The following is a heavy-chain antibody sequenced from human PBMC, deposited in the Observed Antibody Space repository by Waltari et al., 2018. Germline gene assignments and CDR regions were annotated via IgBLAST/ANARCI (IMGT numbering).Heavy chain of an antibody. Sequence: QLQLQQSGPGLVKPSEFLSLTCPVSADSMSRRYWWSWVRQSPKKGLEWIGQINRSGRTNYHPAFESRVIVSIDSSNNQFSLKLLSATAADTAVYYCARDRGRGIYLDTWGQGTLVTVSP. CDR2: INRSGRT. V-gene: IGHV4-4*02. D-gene: IGHD2-15*01. CDR1: ADSMSRRYW. J-gene: IGHJ4*02. CDR3: ARDRGRGIYLDT.